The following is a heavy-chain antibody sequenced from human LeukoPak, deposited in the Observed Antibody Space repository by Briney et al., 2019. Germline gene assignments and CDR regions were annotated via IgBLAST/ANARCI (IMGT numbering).Heavy chain of an antibody. Sequence: GGSLRLSCEASGFTFSSYGMNWVRQAPGKGLEWVSAISGSGGSTYYADSVKGRFTISRDNSKNTLYLQMNNLRAEDTAVYYCAKTRGSGPFDYWGQGTLVTVSS. J-gene: IGHJ4*02. CDR2: ISGSGGST. CDR1: GFTFSSYG. CDR3: AKTRGSGPFDY. V-gene: IGHV3-23*01. D-gene: IGHD3-10*01.